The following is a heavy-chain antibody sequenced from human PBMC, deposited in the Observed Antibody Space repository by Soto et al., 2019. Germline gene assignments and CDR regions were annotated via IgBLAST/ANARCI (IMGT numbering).Heavy chain of an antibody. CDR2: INAGNDNT. Sequence: VASVKVSCKASGYTLTTYVMHWVRQAPGQRLEWMGWINAGNDNTKYSEKFQGRVTITRDTSASTVYMELSSLSSEDTAVYYCAKVGQYYYGMDVWGQGTTVTVSS. D-gene: IGHD3-3*01. CDR1: GYTLTTYV. CDR3: AKVGQYYYGMDV. J-gene: IGHJ6*02. V-gene: IGHV1-3*01.